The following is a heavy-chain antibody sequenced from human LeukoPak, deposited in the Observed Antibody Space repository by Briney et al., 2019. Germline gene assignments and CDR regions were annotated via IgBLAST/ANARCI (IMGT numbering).Heavy chain of an antibody. CDR3: ARGSAYYYDSSGLDDAFDI. Sequence: SETLSLTCTVSGGSISSSSYSWGWIRQPPGKGLEWIGSIYYSGSTYYNPSLKSRVTISVDTSKNQFSLKLSSVTAADTAVYYCARGSAYYYDSSGLDDAFDIWGQGTMVTVSS. CDR1: GGSISSSSYS. V-gene: IGHV4-39*01. CDR2: IYYSGST. D-gene: IGHD3-22*01. J-gene: IGHJ3*02.